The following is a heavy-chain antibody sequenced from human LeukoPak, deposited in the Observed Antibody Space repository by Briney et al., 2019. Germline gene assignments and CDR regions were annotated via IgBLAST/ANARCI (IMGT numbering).Heavy chain of an antibody. CDR1: GFTFSSYA. V-gene: IGHV3-23*01. CDR2: ISGNSGST. D-gene: IGHD2-15*01. Sequence: GGSLRLSCGASGFTFSSYAMSWIRQAPGKGLEWVSAISGNSGSTYYADSVKGRFTISRDNSKNTLYLQMNSLRAEDTAVYYCAKAVTPGGGPWDYWGQGTLVTVSS. J-gene: IGHJ4*02. CDR3: AKAVTPGGGPWDY.